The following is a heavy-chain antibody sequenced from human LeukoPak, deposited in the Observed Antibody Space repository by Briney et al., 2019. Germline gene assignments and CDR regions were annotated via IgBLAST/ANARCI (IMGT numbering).Heavy chain of an antibody. Sequence: SETLSLTCTVSGGSISSNYWSWIRQPPGKGLEWIGYIYSSGSTNYNPSLKSRVTISVDTSKNQFSLKLSSVTAADTAVYYCARVGSGYDLRWFDPWGQGTLVTVSS. D-gene: IGHD5-12*01. CDR1: GGSISSNY. V-gene: IGHV4-59*01. J-gene: IGHJ5*02. CDR3: ARVGSGYDLRWFDP. CDR2: IYSSGST.